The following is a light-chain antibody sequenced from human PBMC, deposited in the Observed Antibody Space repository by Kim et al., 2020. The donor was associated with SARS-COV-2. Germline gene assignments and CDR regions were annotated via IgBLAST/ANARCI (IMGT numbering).Light chain of an antibody. V-gene: IGKV1-27*01. CDR2: DAS. Sequence: DIQMTQSPSSLSASVGDRVTITCRASQGIRNYLAWYQQKPGTVPNLLIYDASILKSGVPSRFSGSGSGTDFTLTISSLQPEDVATYYCQKYDSVPWTFGQGTKVDIK. CDR1: QGIRNY. CDR3: QKYDSVPWT. J-gene: IGKJ1*01.